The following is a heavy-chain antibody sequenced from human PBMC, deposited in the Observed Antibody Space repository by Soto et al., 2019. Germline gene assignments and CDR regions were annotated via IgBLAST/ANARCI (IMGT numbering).Heavy chain of an antibody. J-gene: IGHJ4*02. CDR3: ARDRSLICSAYYSSSSPGDDY. D-gene: IGHD6-6*01. CDR1: GYTFTSYG. V-gene: IGHV1-18*01. CDR2: ISAYNGNT. Sequence: QVPLVQSGAEVKKPGASVKVSCKASGYTFTSYGISWVRQAPGQGLEWMGWISAYNGNTNYAQKLQGRVTMTTDTSTSTAYMELRSLRSDDTAVYYCARDRSLICSAYYSSSSPGDDYWGQGTLVTVSS.